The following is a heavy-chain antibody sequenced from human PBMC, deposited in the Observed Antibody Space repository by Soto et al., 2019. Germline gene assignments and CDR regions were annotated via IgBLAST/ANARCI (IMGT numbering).Heavy chain of an antibody. D-gene: IGHD2-15*01. V-gene: IGHV4-39*01. CDR3: ARHASEGYLVGYCSGGSCYATGSGPYHRNWFDP. J-gene: IGHJ5*02. Sequence: SENLFLTCTVSGCSISSSKYYWGWIRQPPGKGLERIGSIYYSGSTYYNPSLKSRVTISVDTSKNQFSLKLSSVTAADTAVYYCARHASEGYLVGYCSGGSCYATGSGPYHRNWFDPWGQGTLVTVSS. CDR2: IYYSGST. CDR1: GCSISSSKYY.